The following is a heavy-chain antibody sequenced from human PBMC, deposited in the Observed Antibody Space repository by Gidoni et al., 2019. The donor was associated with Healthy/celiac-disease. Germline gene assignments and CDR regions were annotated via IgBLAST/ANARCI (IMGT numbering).Heavy chain of an antibody. D-gene: IGHD3-10*01. J-gene: IGHJ4*02. CDR1: GFTFTSSA. Sequence: QMQLVQSGPEVTQPGTSVKVSCKASGFTFTSSAMQWVRQARGQRLEWIGWIVVGSGNTNYAQKFQERVTITRDMSTSTAYMELSSLRSEDTAVYYCAADTGYYYGSGSYLDYWGQGTLVTVSS. CDR2: IVVGSGNT. V-gene: IGHV1-58*02. CDR3: AADTGYYYGSGSYLDY.